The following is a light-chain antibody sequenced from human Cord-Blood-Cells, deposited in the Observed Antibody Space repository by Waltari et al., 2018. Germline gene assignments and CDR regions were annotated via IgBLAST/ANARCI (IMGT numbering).Light chain of an antibody. CDR1: SSDVGGYNY. J-gene: IGLJ1*01. CDR3: SSYTSSSTLV. V-gene: IGLV2-14*01. CDR2: EVS. Sequence: QSALTQPASVSGSPGQSITISCTGTSSDVGGYNYVSWYQQHPGKAPEIMIYEVSNRPSGVSNLCSGSKSGNTASLTISGLQAEDEADYYCSSYTSSSTLVFGTGTKVTVL.